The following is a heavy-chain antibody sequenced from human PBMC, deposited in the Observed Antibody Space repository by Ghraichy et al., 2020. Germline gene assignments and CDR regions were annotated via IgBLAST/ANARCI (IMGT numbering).Heavy chain of an antibody. Sequence: SETLSLTCTVYGGSFSDFHWSWIRQTPGDGLRWIGEIDHSGDSYYNPSLDGRFTISVDTSKSQFSLTVYSVTAADTAVYYCARGRSTDCPDWLCRRNRQSRGFESVFWFDPWGQGTQVTVTS. D-gene: IGHD2-21*02. J-gene: IGHJ5*02. V-gene: IGHV4-34*01. CDR1: GGSFSDFH. CDR3: ARGRSTDCPDWLCRRNRQSRGFESVFWFDP. CDR2: IDHSGDS.